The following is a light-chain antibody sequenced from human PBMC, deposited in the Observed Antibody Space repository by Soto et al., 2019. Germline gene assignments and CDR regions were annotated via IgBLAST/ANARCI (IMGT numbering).Light chain of an antibody. CDR1: QFISNY. V-gene: IGKV1-27*01. CDR2: AAS. Sequence: DIQMTQSPSSLSASVGDRVTITCRASQFISNYLAWYQQKPGKVPKLLIYAASTLQSGVPSRFSGSGSGTDFTLTISSLQPEVVATYYCQRYNSALWTFGQGTKVEIK. J-gene: IGKJ1*01. CDR3: QRYNSALWT.